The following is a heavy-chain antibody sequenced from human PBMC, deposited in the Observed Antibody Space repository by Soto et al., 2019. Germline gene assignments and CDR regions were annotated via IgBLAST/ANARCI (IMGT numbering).Heavy chain of an antibody. D-gene: IGHD3-10*01. CDR2: TYYRSKWYN. CDR1: GDSVSSNSAA. V-gene: IGHV6-1*01. J-gene: IGHJ3*02. Sequence: SQTLSLTCAISGDSVSSNSAAWNWIRQSPSRGLEWLGRTYYRSKWYNDYAVSVKSRITINPDTSKNQFSLQLNSVTPEDTAAYYCARAGGYYGSGSYSPFDIWGQGTMVTVSS. CDR3: ARAGGYYGSGSYSPFDI.